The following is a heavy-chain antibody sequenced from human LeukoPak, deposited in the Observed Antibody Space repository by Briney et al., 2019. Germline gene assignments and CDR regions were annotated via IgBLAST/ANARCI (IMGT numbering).Heavy chain of an antibody. D-gene: IGHD6-19*01. V-gene: IGHV4-61*01. CDR3: ARAEAVAAPSDY. CDR1: GGSISSGSYY. Sequence: SETLSLTCTVSGGSISSGSYYWSWIRQPPGKGLEWIGYIYYSGSTNYNPSLKSRVTISVDTSKNQFSLKLSSVTAADTAVYYCARAEAVAAPSDYWGQGTLVTVSS. J-gene: IGHJ4*02. CDR2: IYYSGST.